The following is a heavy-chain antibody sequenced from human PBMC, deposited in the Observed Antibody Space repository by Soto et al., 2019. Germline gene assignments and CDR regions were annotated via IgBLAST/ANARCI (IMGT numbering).Heavy chain of an antibody. J-gene: IGHJ5*02. V-gene: IGHV5-51*01. D-gene: IGHD2-15*01. CDR3: ARRYCSGGSCQDWLDP. CDR2: IYPDDSDT. Sequence: PGESLKISCKGSGYSFLSYWVGWVRQMPGRGLEWMWIIYPDDSDTRYSPSFQGQVTISADKSISTAYLQWSSLKASDTALYYCARRYCSGGSCQDWLDPWGQGTLGTV. CDR1: GYSFLSYW.